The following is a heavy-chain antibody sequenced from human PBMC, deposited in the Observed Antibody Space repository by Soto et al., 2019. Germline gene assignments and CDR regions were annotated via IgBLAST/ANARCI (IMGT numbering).Heavy chain of an antibody. V-gene: IGHV5-51*01. CDR3: ARSPDYDFWRCCTKEDYYSGMYV. D-gene: IGHD3-3*01. J-gene: IGHJ6*02. CDR1: GYSFTSDW. CDR2: IYPGDSDT. Sequence: GESLKISCMGSGYSFTSDWIGWVRQMPGKGLEWMGSIYPGDSDTRYSPSFQGQVTISAGTAIRTAYLQWSSLKASATAMYYCARSPDYDFWRCCTKEDYYSGMYVWGQGTPVTVSS.